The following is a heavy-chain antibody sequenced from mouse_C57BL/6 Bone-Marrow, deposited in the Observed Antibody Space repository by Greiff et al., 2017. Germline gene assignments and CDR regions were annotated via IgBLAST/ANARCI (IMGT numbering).Heavy chain of an antibody. D-gene: IGHD1-1*01. V-gene: IGHV5-9*01. Sequence: EVQLVESGGGLVKPGGSLKLSCAASGFTFSSYTMSWVRQTPEKRLQWVAAISGGGGNTYYPDSVKGRFTISRDNDKNFLYMQMSSVGSEDTALYYCSRQVTTVLATKYFDVWGTGTTVTVSS. CDR2: ISGGGGNT. CDR3: SRQVTTVLATKYFDV. CDR1: GFTFSSYT. J-gene: IGHJ1*03.